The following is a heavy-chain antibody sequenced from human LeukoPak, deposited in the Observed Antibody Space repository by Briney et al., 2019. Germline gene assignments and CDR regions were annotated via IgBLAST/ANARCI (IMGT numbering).Heavy chain of an antibody. CDR1: GYTSTSYA. Sequence: ASVEVSCKASGYTSTSYAMHWVRQAPGQRLEWMGWINAGNGNTKYSQEFQGRVTITRNTSISTAYMEVSSLRYEDTAVYYCARRAVDNSYYYYMDVWGKGTTVTVSS. CDR3: ARRAVDNSYYYYMDV. D-gene: IGHD6-19*01. J-gene: IGHJ6*03. CDR2: INAGNGNT. V-gene: IGHV1-3*03.